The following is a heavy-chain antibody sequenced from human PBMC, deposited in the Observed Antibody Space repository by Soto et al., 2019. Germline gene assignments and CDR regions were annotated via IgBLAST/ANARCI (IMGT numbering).Heavy chain of an antibody. CDR3: ARDRDSWPNYYYYGMDV. V-gene: IGHV1-46*01. CDR2: INPSGGST. J-gene: IGHJ6*02. Sequence: ASVKVSCKASGYTFTSYYMHWVRQAPGQGLEWMGIINPSGGSTSYAQKFQGRVTMTRDTSTSTVYMELSSLGSEDTAVYYCARDRDSWPNYYYYGMDVWGQGTTVTVSS. D-gene: IGHD6-13*01. CDR1: GYTFTSYY.